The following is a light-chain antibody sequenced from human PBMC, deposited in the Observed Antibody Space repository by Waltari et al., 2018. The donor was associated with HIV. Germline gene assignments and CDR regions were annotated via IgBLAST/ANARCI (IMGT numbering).Light chain of an antibody. J-gene: IGKJ3*01. CDR1: KHIRRD. V-gene: IGKV1-6*01. CDR2: AAS. Sequence: AIQMTQSPPSLSASVGDSVTITCRASKHIRRDLGWYHQKPGKAPELLIYAASTLQTGVSSRFRGGVSGTEFTLTINGLQSEDSATYYCLQDDSFPLTFGPGTKVDLK. CDR3: LQDDSFPLT.